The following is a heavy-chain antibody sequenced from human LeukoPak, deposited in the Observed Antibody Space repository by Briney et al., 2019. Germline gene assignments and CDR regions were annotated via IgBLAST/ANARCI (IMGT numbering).Heavy chain of an antibody. D-gene: IGHD3-9*01. CDR3: AKGSSVSDILTGDFDY. V-gene: IGHV4-59*02. Sequence: SETLSLTCTISGGSVSDYYWSWIRQSPGKGLEWIGYIYYTGSTTYNPSLKSRVTMSIDTSNNQFSLRLRFVTAADTAVYYCAKGSSVSDILTGDFDYWGQGTLVTVSS. J-gene: IGHJ4*02. CDR1: GGSVSDYY. CDR2: IYYTGST.